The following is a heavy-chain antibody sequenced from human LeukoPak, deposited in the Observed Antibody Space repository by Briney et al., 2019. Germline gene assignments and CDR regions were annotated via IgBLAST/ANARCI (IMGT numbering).Heavy chain of an antibody. J-gene: IGHJ6*02. CDR1: GGSFSGYY. V-gene: IGHV4-34*01. CDR2: INHSGST. Sequence: SETLSLTCAVYGGSFSGYYWSWIRQPPGKGLQWIGEINHSGSTNYNPSLKSRVTISVDTSKNQFSLKLSSVTAADTAVYYCARTWYYYYGMDVWGQGTRVTVSS. CDR3: ARTWYYYYGMDV.